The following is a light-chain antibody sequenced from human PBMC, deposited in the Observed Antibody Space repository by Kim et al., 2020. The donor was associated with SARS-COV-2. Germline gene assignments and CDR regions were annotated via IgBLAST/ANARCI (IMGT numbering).Light chain of an antibody. CDR3: QVWDSSSDPHVV. CDR1: NIGSKS. CDR2: YDS. V-gene: IGLV3-21*04. J-gene: IGLJ2*01. Sequence: PGKTARITCGGKNIGSKSVHWYQQKPGQAPVLVIYYDSDRPSGIPERFSGSNSGNTATLTISRVEAGDEADYYCQVWDSSSDPHVVFGGGTQLTVL.